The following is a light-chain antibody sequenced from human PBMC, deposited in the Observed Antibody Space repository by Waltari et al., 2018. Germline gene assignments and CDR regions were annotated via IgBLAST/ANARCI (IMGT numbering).Light chain of an antibody. J-gene: IGKJ1*01. CDR2: KAS. V-gene: IGKV1-5*03. Sequence: DIQMTQSPSTLSASVGARVTITCRASQSISSWLAWDPQKPGKAPKLLIYKASSLESGDPARFSGSGTGAEFAPTISSLKPDDFAAYYCQQYKSYSRTFGQGTKVEIK. CDR1: QSISSW. CDR3: QQYKSYSRT.